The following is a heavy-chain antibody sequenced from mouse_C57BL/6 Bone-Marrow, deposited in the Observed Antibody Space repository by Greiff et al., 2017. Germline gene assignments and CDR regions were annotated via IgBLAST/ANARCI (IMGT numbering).Heavy chain of an antibody. CDR2: ISSGGSYT. CDR1: GFTFSSYG. Sequence: EVMLVESGGDLVKPGGSLKLSCAASGFTFSSYGMSWVRQTPDKRLEWVATISSGGSYTYYPDSVKGRFTISRDNAKNTLYLQMSSLKSEDTAMYYCARHNVGDAMDYWGQGTSVTVSS. J-gene: IGHJ4*01. V-gene: IGHV5-6*01. CDR3: ARHNVGDAMDY.